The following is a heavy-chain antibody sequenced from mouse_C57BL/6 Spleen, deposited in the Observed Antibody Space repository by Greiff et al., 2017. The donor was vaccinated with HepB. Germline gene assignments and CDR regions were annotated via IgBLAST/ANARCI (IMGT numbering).Heavy chain of an antibody. D-gene: IGHD2-1*01. J-gene: IGHJ1*03. CDR2: IYPGDGDT. CDR1: GYAFSSSW. Sequence: QVQLQQSGPELVKPGASVKISCKASGYAFSSSWMNWVKQRPGKGLEWIGRIYPGDGDTNYNGKFKGKATLTADKSSSTAYMQLSSLTSEDSAVYFCARGPIYYGNYPYWYFDVWGTGTTVTVSS. CDR3: ARGPIYYGNYPYWYFDV. V-gene: IGHV1-82*01.